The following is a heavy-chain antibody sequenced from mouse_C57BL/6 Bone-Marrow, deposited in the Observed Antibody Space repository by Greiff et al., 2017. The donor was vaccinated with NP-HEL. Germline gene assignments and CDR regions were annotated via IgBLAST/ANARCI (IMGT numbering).Heavy chain of an antibody. CDR2: IYPRSGNT. J-gene: IGHJ4*01. CDR1: GYTFTSYG. D-gene: IGHD1-1*01. CDR3: ARAAYYHGSSSMDY. Sequence: QVQLQQSGAELARPGASVKLSCKASGYTFTSYGISWVKQRTGQGLEWIGEIYPRSGNTYYNEKFKGKATLTADKSSSTAYMELRSLTSEDSAVXFCARAAYYHGSSSMDYWGQGTTVTVSS. V-gene: IGHV1-81*01.